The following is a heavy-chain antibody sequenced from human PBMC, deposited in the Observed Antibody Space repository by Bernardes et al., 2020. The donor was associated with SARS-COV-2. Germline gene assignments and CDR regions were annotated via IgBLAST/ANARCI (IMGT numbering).Heavy chain of an antibody. CDR3: AKDLGSPKVVVPAASRGDDY. CDR2: ISGSGGST. V-gene: IGHV3-23*01. CDR1: GFTFSSYA. J-gene: IGHJ4*02. Sequence: SLRLSCAASGFTFSSYAMSWVRQAPGKGLEWVSAISGSGGSTYYADSVKGRFTISRDNSKNTLYLQMNSLRAEDTAVYYCAKDLGSPKVVVPAASRGDDYWGQGTLVTVSS. D-gene: IGHD2-2*01.